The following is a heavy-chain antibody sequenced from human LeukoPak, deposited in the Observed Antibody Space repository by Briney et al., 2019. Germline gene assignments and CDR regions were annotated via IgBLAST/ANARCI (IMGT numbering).Heavy chain of an antibody. V-gene: IGHV1-2*02. D-gene: IGHD6-6*01. CDR2: IDPNSGAT. Sequence: GASVKVSCKAFGYTFAAYYIHWVRQAPGQGLEWMGWIDPNSGATNYAQEFQGRVTMTRESAINTAYMELSSLRSDDTAFYYCAREGEYSTSQSWFDPWGQGTLVTVSS. J-gene: IGHJ5*02. CDR1: GYTFAAYY. CDR3: AREGEYSTSQSWFDP.